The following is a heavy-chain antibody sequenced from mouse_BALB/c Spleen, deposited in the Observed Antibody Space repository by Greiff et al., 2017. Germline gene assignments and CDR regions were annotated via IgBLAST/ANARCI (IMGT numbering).Heavy chain of an antibody. Sequence: EVQVVESGGGLVKPGGSLKLSCAASGFTFSSYAMSWVRQSPEKRLEWVAEISSGGSYTYYPDTVTGRFTISRDNAKNTLYLEMSSLRSEDTAMYYCARERDYAFDYWGQGTTLTVSS. CDR2: ISSGGSYT. CDR3: ARERDYAFDY. J-gene: IGHJ2*01. D-gene: IGHD2-4*01. V-gene: IGHV5-9-4*01. CDR1: GFTFSSYA.